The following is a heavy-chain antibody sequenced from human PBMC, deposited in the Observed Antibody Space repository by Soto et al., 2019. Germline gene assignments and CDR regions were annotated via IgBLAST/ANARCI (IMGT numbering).Heavy chain of an antibody. CDR1: GFTFSSYA. V-gene: IGHV3-23*01. D-gene: IGHD6-13*01. CDR2: ISNNGGST. Sequence: EVQLLESGGGLVQPGESLRLSCAASGFTFSSYALTWVRQAPGKGLEWVSAISNNGGSTYYADSVKGRFTVSRDNSKKPLYLQMIILGAEDTAVYYCAKCYIAGPTGWFGPWGQGTLVTVSS. CDR3: AKCYIAGPTGWFGP. J-gene: IGHJ5*02.